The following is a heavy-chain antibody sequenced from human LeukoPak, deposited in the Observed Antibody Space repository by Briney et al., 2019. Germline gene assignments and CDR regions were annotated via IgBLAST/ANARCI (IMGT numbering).Heavy chain of an antibody. J-gene: IGHJ4*02. Sequence: SETLSLTCTVSGGSIGSYYWSWIRQPPGKGLEWIGYIYDSGSTNYNPSLKSRVTISVDTSKNQFSLKLSSVTAADTAVYYCAKDLEFMIVHLGGIDYWGQGTLVTVSS. V-gene: IGHV4-59*01. CDR2: IYDSGST. CDR1: GGSIGSYY. D-gene: IGHD3-22*01. CDR3: AKDLEFMIVHLGGIDY.